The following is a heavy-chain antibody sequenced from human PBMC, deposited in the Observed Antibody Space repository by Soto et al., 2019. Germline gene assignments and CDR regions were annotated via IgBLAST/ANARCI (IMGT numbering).Heavy chain of an antibody. CDR3: ARHPPKSIRYFDWSHRGYYGMDV. CDR2: IYYSGST. Sequence: XASLSLPCTVCGGSISSRRYYWGWIRQPPGKGLEGVGSIYYSGSTYYNPSLKSRVTISVDTSKNQFSLKLSSVTAADTAVYYCARHPPKSIRYFDWSHRGYYGMDVWGQRTTVTVSS. J-gene: IGHJ6*02. D-gene: IGHD3-9*01. V-gene: IGHV4-39*01. CDR1: GGSISSRRYY.